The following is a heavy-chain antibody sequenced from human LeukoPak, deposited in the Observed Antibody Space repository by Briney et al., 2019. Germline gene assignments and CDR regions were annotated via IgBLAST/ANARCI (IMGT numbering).Heavy chain of an antibody. V-gene: IGHV4-38-2*02. J-gene: IGHJ6*03. CDR2: VYGSGST. Sequence: SETLSLTCSVSGYSISNGHYWGWIRQPPGTGLEWIGSVYGSGSTYYNTSLKSRVTISVDTSKNQFSLSLNYVTVADTAVYFCARGPFGSGNYYHYYYMDVWGKGTTVTVPS. D-gene: IGHD3-10*01. CDR3: ARGPFGSGNYYHYYYMDV. CDR1: GYSISNGHY.